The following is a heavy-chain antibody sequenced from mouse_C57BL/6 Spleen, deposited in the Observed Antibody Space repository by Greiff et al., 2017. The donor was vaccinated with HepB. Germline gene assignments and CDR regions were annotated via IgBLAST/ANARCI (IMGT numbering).Heavy chain of an antibody. D-gene: IGHD2-2*01. CDR1: GYAFTNYL. Sequence: SGAELVRPGTSVKVSCKASGYAFTNYLIEWVKQRPGQGLEWIGVINPGSGGTNYNEKFKGKATLTADKSSSTAYMQLSSLTSEDSAVYFCARSRVTPFDYWGQGTTLTVSS. CDR2: INPGSGGT. CDR3: ARSRVTPFDY. V-gene: IGHV1-54*01. J-gene: IGHJ2*01.